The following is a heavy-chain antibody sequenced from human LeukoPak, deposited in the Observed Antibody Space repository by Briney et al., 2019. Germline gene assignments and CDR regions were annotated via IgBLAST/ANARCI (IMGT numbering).Heavy chain of an antibody. J-gene: IGHJ6*02. CDR2: ISYDGSNK. Sequence: GGSLRLSFAACGFIFSSYGMHWVRQAPAKGLEWVAVISYDGSNKYYADSVKGRFTISRDNSKNTLYLQMNIQRAEGTAVYYWAKNGVGDYGHGIGIDVWGQGTTVTVSS. CDR1: GFIFSSYG. D-gene: IGHD4-17*01. V-gene: IGHV3-30*18. CDR3: AKNGVGDYGHGIGIDV.